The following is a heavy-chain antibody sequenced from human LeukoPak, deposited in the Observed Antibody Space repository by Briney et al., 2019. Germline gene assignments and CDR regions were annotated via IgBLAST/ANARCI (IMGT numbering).Heavy chain of an antibody. J-gene: IGHJ4*02. CDR1: GYTFTGYY. D-gene: IGHD2-2*01. CDR3: ARGPDIVVVPAAMGFDY. V-gene: IGHV1-2*02. CDR2: INPNSGGT. Sequence: ASVTVSCKASGYTFTGYYMHWVRQAPGQGLEWMGWINPNSGGTNYAQKFQGRVTMTRDTSISTAYMELSRLRSDDTAVYYCARGPDIVVVPAAMGFDYWGQGTLVTVSS.